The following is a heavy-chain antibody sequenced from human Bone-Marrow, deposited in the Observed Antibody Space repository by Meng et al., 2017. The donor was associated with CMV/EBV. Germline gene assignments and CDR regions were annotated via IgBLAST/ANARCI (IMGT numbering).Heavy chain of an antibody. J-gene: IGHJ6*02. V-gene: IGHV1-8*03. Sequence: ASVKVSCKASGGTFSSYTINWVRQAPGQGLDWMGWINSNTGDTGYAQKFQGRVTITRNTSTNTVYMDLSSLRFEDTAVYYCARGPPYCTSTRCFPYYYNGLDVWGQGTTVTVSS. D-gene: IGHD2-2*01. CDR3: ARGPPYCTSTRCFPYYYNGLDV. CDR2: INSNTGDT. CDR1: GGTFSSYT.